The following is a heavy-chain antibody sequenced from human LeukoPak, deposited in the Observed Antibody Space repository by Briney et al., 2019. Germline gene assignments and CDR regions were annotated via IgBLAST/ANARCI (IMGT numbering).Heavy chain of an antibody. CDR3: ARAIGYCSSTSCSYFDY. D-gene: IGHD2-2*01. V-gene: IGHV4-4*02. Sequence: SETLSLTCAVSGGSISSSNWWSWVRQPPGKGLEWIGEIYHSGSTNYNPSLKSRVTISVDTSKNQFSLKLSSVTAADTAVYYCARAIGYCSSTSCSYFDYWGQGTLVTVSS. CDR2: IYHSGST. J-gene: IGHJ4*02. CDR1: GGSISSSNW.